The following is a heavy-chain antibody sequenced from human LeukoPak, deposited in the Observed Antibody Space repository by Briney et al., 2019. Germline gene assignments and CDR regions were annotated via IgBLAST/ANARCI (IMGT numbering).Heavy chain of an antibody. CDR1: GFTFSSYA. J-gene: IGHJ4*02. V-gene: IGHV3-23*01. CDR3: TRSGYRHPYHFDS. CDR2: IGGTGVRT. D-gene: IGHD3-22*01. Sequence: GGSLRLSCASSGFTFSSYAMSWVRQAPGKGLEWVSTIGGTGVRTYYADSVKGRFTISRDNSKNTLSLQMNSLRVEDTAIYYCTRSGYRHPYHFDSWGQGTLVTVSS.